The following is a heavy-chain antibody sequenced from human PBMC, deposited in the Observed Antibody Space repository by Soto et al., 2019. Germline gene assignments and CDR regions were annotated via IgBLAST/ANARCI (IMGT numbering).Heavy chain of an antibody. CDR2: IDGTSTFS. Sequence: PXVSLRLSFVASGFTFSNNDMTWVRQAPGKGLEWVSTIDGTSTFSNYADSVEGRFTISRDNSRNTVYLQMNSLRADDTAVYYCAKNSGRFTAWGQGTLVTVSS. CDR1: GFTFSNND. J-gene: IGHJ4*02. D-gene: IGHD3-10*01. V-gene: IGHV3-23*05. CDR3: AKNSGRFTA.